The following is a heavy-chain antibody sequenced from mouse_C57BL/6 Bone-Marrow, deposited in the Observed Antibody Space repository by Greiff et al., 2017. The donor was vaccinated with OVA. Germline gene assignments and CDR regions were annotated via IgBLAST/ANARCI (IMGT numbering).Heavy chain of an antibody. CDR2: IDPSDSYT. Sequence: QVHVKQPGAELVRPGTSVKLSCKASGYTFTSYWMHWVKQRPGQGLEWIGVIDPSDSYTNYNQKFKGKATLTVDTSSSTAYMQLSSLTSEDSAVYYCARSLYYYGSSYNAMDYWGQGTSVTVSS. V-gene: IGHV1-59*01. CDR1: GYTFTSYW. CDR3: ARSLYYYGSSYNAMDY. D-gene: IGHD1-1*01. J-gene: IGHJ4*01.